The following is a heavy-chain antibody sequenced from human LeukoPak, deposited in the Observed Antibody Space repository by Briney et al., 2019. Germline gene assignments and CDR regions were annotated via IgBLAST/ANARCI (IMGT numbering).Heavy chain of an antibody. V-gene: IGHV3-21*01. CDR3: AREFSVIGNFDY. D-gene: IGHD3-22*01. CDR2: IIRYSTYI. Sequence: PGGSLRLSCADSGFTFSGHTMIWVRQAPGKGLELVSYIIRYSTYISYADSVKGRFTICRDNAQESLFLQMHSLRAEATAIYYCAREFSVIGNFDYWGQGTLVAVSS. J-gene: IGHJ4*02. CDR1: GFTFSGHT.